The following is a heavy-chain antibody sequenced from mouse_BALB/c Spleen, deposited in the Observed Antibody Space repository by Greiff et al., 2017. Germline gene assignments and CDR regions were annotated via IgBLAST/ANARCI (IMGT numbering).Heavy chain of an antibody. V-gene: IGHV5-4*02. CDR1: GFTFSDYY. CDR3: ARARVYYYAMDY. Sequence: EVKLVESGGGLVKPGGSLKLSCAASGFTFSDYYMYWVRQTPEKRLEWVATISDGGSYTYYPDSVKGRFTISRDNAKNNLYLQMSSLKSEDTAMYYCARARVYYYAMDYWGQGTSVTVSS. CDR2: ISDGGSYT. J-gene: IGHJ4*01.